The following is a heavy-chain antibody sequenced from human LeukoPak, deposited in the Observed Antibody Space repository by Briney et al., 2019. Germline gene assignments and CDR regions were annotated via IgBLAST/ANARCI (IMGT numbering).Heavy chain of an antibody. CDR2: ISSSSSYI. V-gene: IGHV3-21*01. CDR1: GFTFSNYW. J-gene: IGHJ3*02. Sequence: GGSLRLSCAASGFTFSNYWMTWVRQAPGKGLEWVSSISSSSSYIYYADSVKGRFTISRDNAKNSLYLQMNSLRAEDTAVYYCARDPLAAAGSYAFDIWGQGTMVTVSS. D-gene: IGHD6-13*01. CDR3: ARDPLAAAGSYAFDI.